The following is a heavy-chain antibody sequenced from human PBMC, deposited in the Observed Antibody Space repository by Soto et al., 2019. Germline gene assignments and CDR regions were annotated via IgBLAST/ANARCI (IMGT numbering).Heavy chain of an antibody. CDR3: AKDQAGQLGRLTWGYYHYGMDV. CDR1: GFTFSSYA. Sequence: EVQLLESGGGLVQPGGSLRLSCAASGFTFSSYAMSWVRQAPGKGLVWVSAISGSGGSTYYADSVKGRFTISSDNSKNTRYLKMNSLRAEDTAVYYWAKDQAGQLGRLTWGYYHYGMDVWGQGTTVTVCS. CDR2: ISGSGGST. D-gene: IGHD1-1*01. V-gene: IGHV3-23*01. J-gene: IGHJ6*02.